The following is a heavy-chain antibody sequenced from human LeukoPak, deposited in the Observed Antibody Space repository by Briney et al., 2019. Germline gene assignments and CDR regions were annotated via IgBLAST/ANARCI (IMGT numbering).Heavy chain of an antibody. V-gene: IGHV3-30-3*01. D-gene: IGHD3-22*01. CDR2: ISYDGSNK. CDR1: GFTFSSYA. CDR3: ARIANSVYYYYDF. J-gene: IGHJ4*02. Sequence: GGSLRLSCAASGFTFSSYAMHWVRQAPGKGLEWVAVISYDGSNKYYADSVKGRFTISRDNSKNTLYLQMNSLRAEDTAVYYCARIANSVYYYYDFWGQGTLVTVSS.